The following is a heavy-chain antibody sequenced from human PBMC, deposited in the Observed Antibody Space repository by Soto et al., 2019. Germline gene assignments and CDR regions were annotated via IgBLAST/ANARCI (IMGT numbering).Heavy chain of an antibody. J-gene: IGHJ6*02. Sequence: LSLTCAVYGGSFSGYYWSWIRQPPGKGLEWIGEINHSGSTNYNPSLKSRVTISVDTSKNQFSLKLSSVTAADTAVYYCARGGWHSSSWSHYYYYGMDVWGQGTTVTVSS. D-gene: IGHD6-13*01. CDR2: INHSGST. CDR1: GGSFSGYY. CDR3: ARGGWHSSSWSHYYYYGMDV. V-gene: IGHV4-34*01.